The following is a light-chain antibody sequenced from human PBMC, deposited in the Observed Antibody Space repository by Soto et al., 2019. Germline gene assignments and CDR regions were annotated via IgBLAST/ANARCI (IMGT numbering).Light chain of an antibody. CDR2: AAS. V-gene: IGKV1-39*01. CDR1: QDISNY. CDR3: QQANSFPLT. J-gene: IGKJ4*01. Sequence: DIQMTQSPSSLSASVGDRLTITCRASQDISNYLNWYQQKKGKAPKILIYAASSLQSGVPSRFSGSGSGTDFALPISSLQPEDFETYYCQQANSFPLTFGGGTKVDIK.